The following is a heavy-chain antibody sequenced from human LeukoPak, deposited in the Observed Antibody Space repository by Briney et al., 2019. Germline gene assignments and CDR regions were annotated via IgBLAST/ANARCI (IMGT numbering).Heavy chain of an antibody. Sequence: SETLSLTCTVSGGSISSYYWSWTRQPPGKGLEWIGYIYYSGSTNYNPSLKSRVTISVDTSKNQFSLKLSSVTAADTAVYYCARDHPYGDYVPYYYYGMDVWGQGTTVTVSS. CDR3: ARDHPYGDYVPYYYYGMDV. V-gene: IGHV4-59*01. J-gene: IGHJ6*02. CDR1: GGSISSYY. D-gene: IGHD4-17*01. CDR2: IYYSGST.